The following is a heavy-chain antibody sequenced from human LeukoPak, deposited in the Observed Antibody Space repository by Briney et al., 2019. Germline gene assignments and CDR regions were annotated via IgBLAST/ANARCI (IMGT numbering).Heavy chain of an antibody. D-gene: IGHD1-26*01. CDR1: GFTFSSYG. Sequence: SLRLSCAAYGFTFSSYGMHWVRQAPGKGLEGVAVIWYDGSNKYYADYVKGRFTISRDNSTNTLYLQMNSFRAEDTAVYYCAAQRFIVGATNDYWGQGTLVTVSS. CDR2: IWYDGSNK. J-gene: IGHJ4*02. V-gene: IGHV3-33*01. CDR3: AAQRFIVGATNDY.